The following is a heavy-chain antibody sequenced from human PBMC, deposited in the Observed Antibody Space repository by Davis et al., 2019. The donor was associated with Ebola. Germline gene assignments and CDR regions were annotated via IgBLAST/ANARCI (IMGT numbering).Heavy chain of an antibody. Sequence: ASVKVSCKASGGTFSSYAISWVRQAPGQGLEWMGWINPNSGGTNYAQKFQGRVTMTRDTSIRTAYMELSRLRSDDTAVYYCARDLEGRDGDSWSYYYYYMDVWGKGTTVTVSS. J-gene: IGHJ6*03. D-gene: IGHD6-13*01. V-gene: IGHV1-2*02. CDR3: ARDLEGRDGDSWSYYYYYMDV. CDR1: GGTFSSYA. CDR2: INPNSGGT.